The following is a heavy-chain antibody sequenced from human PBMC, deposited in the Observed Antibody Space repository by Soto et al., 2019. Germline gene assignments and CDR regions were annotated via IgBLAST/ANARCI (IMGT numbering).Heavy chain of an antibody. J-gene: IGHJ6*02. CDR2: IRSKPNNYAT. CDR1: GFTFSGSA. CDR3: TTLVGITMVRGAQSGMDV. V-gene: IGHV3-73*02. Sequence: EVQLVESGGGLVQPGGSLKLSCAASGFTFSGSAMHWVRQASGKGLEWVGRIRSKPNNYATTYAASVKGRFTISRDDSKNTAFLQMNSLKPEDTAVYYCTTLVGITMVRGAQSGMDVWGQGTTVTVSS. D-gene: IGHD3-10*01.